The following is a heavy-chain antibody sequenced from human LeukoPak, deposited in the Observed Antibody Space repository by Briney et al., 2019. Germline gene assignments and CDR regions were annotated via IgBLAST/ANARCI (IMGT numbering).Heavy chain of an antibody. J-gene: IGHJ5*02. V-gene: IGHV4-39*01. CDR3: ARGPGRDGYRARFDP. Sequence: NSSETLSLTCTASGGSISSSSYYWGWIRQPPGKGLEWIGSIYWGASTYYNPSLKSRVTISVDTSKNQFSLKLRSVTAADTAVYYCARGPGRDGYRARFDPWGQGTLVTVSS. D-gene: IGHD5-24*01. CDR1: GGSISSSSYY. CDR2: IYWGAST.